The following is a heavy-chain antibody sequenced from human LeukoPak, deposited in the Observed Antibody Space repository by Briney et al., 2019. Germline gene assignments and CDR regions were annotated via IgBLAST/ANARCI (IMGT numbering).Heavy chain of an antibody. CDR2: ISGSGGST. CDR1: GFTFSSYA. J-gene: IGHJ6*02. CDR3: AKDSAALWFGESLYYYGMDA. D-gene: IGHD3-10*01. Sequence: GGSLRLSCAASGFTFSSYAMSWVRQAPGKGLEWVSAISGSGGSTYYADSVKGRFTISRDNSKNTLYLQMNSLRAEDTAVYYCAKDSAALWFGESLYYYGMDAWGQGTTVTVSS. V-gene: IGHV3-23*01.